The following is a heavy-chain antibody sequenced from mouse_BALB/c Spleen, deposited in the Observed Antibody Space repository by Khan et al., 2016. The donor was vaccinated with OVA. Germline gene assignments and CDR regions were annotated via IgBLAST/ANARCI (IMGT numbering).Heavy chain of an antibody. V-gene: IGHV1-77*01. D-gene: IGHD4-1*01. Sequence: VQLQESGPELVKPGASVKMSCKASGYTFTDYVMNWVKQRNGQGLEWIGQIYTGSDSTYYNENFKGKATLTADRSSSTAYMQLSNLTSEDSAVYFCARAGWDVFAYWGQGTLVTVSA. CDR2: IYTGSDST. J-gene: IGHJ3*01. CDR1: GYTFTDYV. CDR3: ARAGWDVFAY.